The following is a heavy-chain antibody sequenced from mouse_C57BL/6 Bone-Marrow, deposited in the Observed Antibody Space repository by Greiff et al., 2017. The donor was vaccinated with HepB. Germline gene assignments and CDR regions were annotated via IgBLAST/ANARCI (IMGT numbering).Heavy chain of an antibody. CDR2: IRNKANGYTT. D-gene: IGHD1-2*01. V-gene: IGHV7-3*01. CDR1: GFTFTDYY. J-gene: IGHJ3*01. CDR3: ARYEGLQQLFAY. Sequence: EVKLMESGGGLVQPGGSLSLSCAASGFTFTDYYMSWVRQPPGKALEWLGFIRNKANGYTTEYSASVKGRFTISRDNSQSILYLQMIALRAEDSATYYCARYEGLQQLFAYWGQGTLVTVSA.